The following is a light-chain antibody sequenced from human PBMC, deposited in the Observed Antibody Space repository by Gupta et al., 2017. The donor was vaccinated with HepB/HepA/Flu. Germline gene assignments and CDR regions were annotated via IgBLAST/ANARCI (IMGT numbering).Light chain of an antibody. CDR3: KQYNTYSLT. CDR2: KAS. CDR1: QSISNW. Sequence: DIQMTPSTSTLSASVGDRVTITCRASQSISNWLAWYQQKPGKAPHLLIYKASSLVSGVPSRFSGSGSGTEFTLTISSLQPDDSATYYCKQYNTYSLTFGGGTKVDIK. V-gene: IGKV1-5*03. J-gene: IGKJ4*01.